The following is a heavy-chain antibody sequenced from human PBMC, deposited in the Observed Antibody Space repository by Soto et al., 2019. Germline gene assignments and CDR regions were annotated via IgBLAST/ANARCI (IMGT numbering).Heavy chain of an antibody. CDR3: ARGTHPAYCGGDCIYYYYYMDV. V-gene: IGHV4-39*07. CDR1: GGSISSSSYY. CDR2: IYYSGST. Sequence: SETLSLTCTVSGGSISSSSYYWGWIRQPPGKGLEWIGSIYYSGSTYYNPSLKSRVTISVDTSKNQFSLKLSSVTAADTAVYYCARGTHPAYCGGDCIYYYYYMDVWGKGTTVTVSS. J-gene: IGHJ6*03. D-gene: IGHD2-21*02.